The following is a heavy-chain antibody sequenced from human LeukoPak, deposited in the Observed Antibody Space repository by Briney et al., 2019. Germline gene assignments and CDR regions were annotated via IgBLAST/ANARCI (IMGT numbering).Heavy chain of an antibody. V-gene: IGHV4-38-2*02. CDR2: IYHSGST. CDR1: GYSISSGYY. CDR3: ARDWPARDAFDI. Sequence: SETLSLTCTVSGYSISSGYYWGWIRQPPGKGLEWIGSIYHSGSTYYNPSLKSRVTISVDTSKNQFSLKLSPVTAADTAVYYCARDWPARDAFDIWGQGTMVTVSS. J-gene: IGHJ3*02.